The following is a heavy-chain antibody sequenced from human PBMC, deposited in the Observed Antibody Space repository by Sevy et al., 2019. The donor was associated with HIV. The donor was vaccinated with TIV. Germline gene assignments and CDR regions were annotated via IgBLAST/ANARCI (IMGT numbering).Heavy chain of an antibody. J-gene: IGHJ4*02. CDR2: INEHGSTN. D-gene: IGHD2-15*01. V-gene: IGHV3-7*03. CDR3: ARAIGSGAAY. CDR1: GFIFNDYW. Sequence: GGSLRLSCAASGFIFNDYWMHWVRQAPGKGLEWVANINEHGSTNYYLDSVKGRFTISRDNAKNSLFLQMNGLRVDDTAVYYGARAIGSGAAYWGQGTPVTVSS.